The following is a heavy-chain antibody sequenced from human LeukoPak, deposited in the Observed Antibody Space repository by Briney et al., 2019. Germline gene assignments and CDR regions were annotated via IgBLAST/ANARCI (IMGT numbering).Heavy chain of an antibody. D-gene: IGHD3-22*01. CDR3: ARDGDVNYYDSSGYTDGWFDP. V-gene: IGHV4-4*07. Sequence: PSETLSLTCTVSGGSISSYYWSWIRQPAGKGLEWIGRIYTSGSTNYNPSLKSRVTMSVDTSKYQFSLKLSSVTAADTAVYYCARDGDVNYYDSSGYTDGWFDPWGQGTLVTVSS. J-gene: IGHJ5*02. CDR2: IYTSGST. CDR1: GGSISSYY.